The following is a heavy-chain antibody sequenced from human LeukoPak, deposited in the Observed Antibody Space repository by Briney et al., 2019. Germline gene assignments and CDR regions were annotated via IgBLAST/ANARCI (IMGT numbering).Heavy chain of an antibody. Sequence: GGSLRLSCAASGFTFSSYAMHWVRQAPGKGLEWVAVISYDGSNKYYADSVKGRFTISRDNSKNTLYLQMNSLRAEDTAVYYCAKDGDTMIVAPGYWGQGTLVTVSS. D-gene: IGHD3-22*01. J-gene: IGHJ4*02. CDR2: ISYDGSNK. V-gene: IGHV3-30*04. CDR1: GFTFSSYA. CDR3: AKDGDTMIVAPGY.